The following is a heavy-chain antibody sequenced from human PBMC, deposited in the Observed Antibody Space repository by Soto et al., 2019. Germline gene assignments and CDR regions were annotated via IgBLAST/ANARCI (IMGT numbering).Heavy chain of an antibody. V-gene: IGHV1-18*01. D-gene: IGHD2-15*01. Sequence: QVQLVQSGAEVKKPGASVKVSCKASGYTFTSYGISWVRQAPGQGLEWMGWISAYNGNKNYAQKLQGRVTMTTDTTTSTAYMELRSLRSDDKAVYYCARILGYCSGGSCYAPNFDYWGQGTLVTVSS. CDR1: GYTFTSYG. J-gene: IGHJ4*02. CDR2: ISAYNGNK. CDR3: ARILGYCSGGSCYAPNFDY.